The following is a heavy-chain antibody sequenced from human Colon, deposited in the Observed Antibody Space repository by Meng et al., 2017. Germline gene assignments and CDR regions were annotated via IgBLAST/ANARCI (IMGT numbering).Heavy chain of an antibody. Sequence: QVRIEQGGAGLLKLSEPLSLTCAVSGGSFSGFYWSWIRQPPGKGLEWIGEIDHFGISNYNSSLKGRLTMSVDTSKKQISLTLTSVTAADTAVYYCATGLRHGDWFDPWGPGTLVTVSS. J-gene: IGHJ5*02. CDR2: IDHFGIS. V-gene: IGHV4-34*02. CDR3: ATGLRHGDWFDP. D-gene: IGHD4-17*01. CDR1: GGSFSGFY.